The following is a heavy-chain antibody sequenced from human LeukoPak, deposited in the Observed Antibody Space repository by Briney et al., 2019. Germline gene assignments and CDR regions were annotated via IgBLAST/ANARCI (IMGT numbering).Heavy chain of an antibody. CDR3: VRQVEGFDP. CDR2: ISYDGRIK. Sequence: GKSLRLSCAASGFSFSSYAMHWVRQAPGKGLEWVALISYDGRIKHYADSVKGRFTISRDNSKSSLYLQMNSLRAEDTAMYYCVRQVEGFDPWGQGTLVTVSS. D-gene: IGHD1-1*01. CDR1: GFSFSSYA. V-gene: IGHV3-30*04. J-gene: IGHJ5*02.